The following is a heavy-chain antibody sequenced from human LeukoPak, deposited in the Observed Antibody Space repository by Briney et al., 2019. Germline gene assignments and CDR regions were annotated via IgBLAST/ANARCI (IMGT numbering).Heavy chain of an antibody. CDR2: FSASSSVR. CDR1: GFTFNSYS. D-gene: IGHD1-26*01. Sequence: GGSLRLSCTASGFTFNSYSLNWVRQAPGTGLEWVSFFSASSSVRYYADSVKGRFTISRDNAKNSLYLQMSSLRAEDTAVYYCARDRGGSYSEIDYWGQGTLVTVSS. CDR3: ARDRGGSYSEIDY. V-gene: IGHV3-48*04. J-gene: IGHJ4*02.